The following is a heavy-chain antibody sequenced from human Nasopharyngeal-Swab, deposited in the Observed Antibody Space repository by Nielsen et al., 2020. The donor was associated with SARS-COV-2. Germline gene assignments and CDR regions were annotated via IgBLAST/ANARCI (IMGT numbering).Heavy chain of an antibody. J-gene: IGHJ5*02. Sequence: GESLKISCAASGFTFSSYNMNWVRQAPGKGLEWVSFISSSSSYIYYADSVKGRFTISRDNAKNSLFLQMNSLRDEDTAVYYCAKDGAAAVGWFNWFDPWGQGTLVTVSS. CDR2: ISSSSSYI. D-gene: IGHD6-13*01. CDR1: GFTFSSYN. V-gene: IGHV3-21*01. CDR3: AKDGAAAVGWFNWFDP.